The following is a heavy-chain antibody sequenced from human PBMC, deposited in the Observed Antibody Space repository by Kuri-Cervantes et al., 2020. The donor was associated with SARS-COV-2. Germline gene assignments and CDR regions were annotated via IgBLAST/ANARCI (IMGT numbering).Heavy chain of an antibody. Sequence: SVKVSCKASGGTFSSYAISWVRQAPGQGLEWMGRIIPILGIANYAQKFQGRVTITADKSTSTAYMELSSLRSEDTAVYYCAKDSCGIDDIWSGYSYYYGMDVLGQGTTVTVSS. D-gene: IGHD3-3*01. CDR1: GGTFSSYA. CDR3: AKDSCGIDDIWSGYSYYYGMDV. V-gene: IGHV1-69*04. CDR2: IIPILGIA. J-gene: IGHJ6*02.